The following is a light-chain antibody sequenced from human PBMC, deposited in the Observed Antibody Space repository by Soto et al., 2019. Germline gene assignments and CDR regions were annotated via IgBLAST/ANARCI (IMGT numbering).Light chain of an antibody. V-gene: IGLV2-14*01. CDR2: EVS. Sequence: QSALTQPASVSGSPGQSITISCTGTSSDVGGYNYVSWYQQHPGKAPKLMIHEVSNRPSGVSPRFSGSKSGNTASLTISGLQDEDEADYYCSSCTSSTTVIFGGGTKLTVL. CDR1: SSDVGGYNY. J-gene: IGLJ2*01. CDR3: SSCTSSTTVI.